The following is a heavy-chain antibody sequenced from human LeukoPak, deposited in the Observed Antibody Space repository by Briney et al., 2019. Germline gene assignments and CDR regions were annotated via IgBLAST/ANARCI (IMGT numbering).Heavy chain of an antibody. D-gene: IGHD6-6*01. Sequence: GGSLRLSCAASGFTFSSYGMHWVRQAPGKGLEGVAFIRYDGSNKYYADSVKGRFTISRDNSKNTLYLQMNSLRAEDTAVYYCARPLSSSDAFDIWGQGTMVTVSS. CDR1: GFTFSSYG. CDR3: ARPLSSSDAFDI. J-gene: IGHJ3*02. V-gene: IGHV3-30*02. CDR2: IRYDGSNK.